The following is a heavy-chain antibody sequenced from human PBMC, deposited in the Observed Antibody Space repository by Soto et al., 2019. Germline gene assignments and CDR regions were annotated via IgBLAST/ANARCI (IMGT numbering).Heavy chain of an antibody. J-gene: IGHJ3*02. Sequence: HPGGSLRLSCAASGFTFDDFAMHWVRQTPGKGLEWVSGISWNSGNIGYADSVKGRFTISRDNANNSLYLQMNGLRPEDTALYYCAKGPFLTGYSLWAFDIWGHGTMVTVSS. D-gene: IGHD3-9*01. CDR3: AKGPFLTGYSLWAFDI. V-gene: IGHV3-9*01. CDR2: ISWNSGNI. CDR1: GFTFDDFA.